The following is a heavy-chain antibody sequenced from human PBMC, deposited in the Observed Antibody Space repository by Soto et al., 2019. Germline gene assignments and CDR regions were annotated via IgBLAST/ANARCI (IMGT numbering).Heavy chain of an antibody. V-gene: IGHV3-15*01. CDR2: IKSKTDGGTT. Sequence: PGGSLRLSCAASGFTFSNAWMSWVRQAPGKGLEWVGRIKSKTDGGTTDYAAPVKGRFTISRDDSKNTLYLQMNSLKTEDTAVYYCTTAPGYYYDSSGYYFFDYWGQGTLVTVSS. D-gene: IGHD3-22*01. CDR1: GFTFSNAW. CDR3: TTAPGYYYDSSGYYFFDY. J-gene: IGHJ4*02.